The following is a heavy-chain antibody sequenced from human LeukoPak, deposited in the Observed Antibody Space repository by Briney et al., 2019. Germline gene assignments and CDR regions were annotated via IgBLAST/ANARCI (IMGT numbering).Heavy chain of an antibody. V-gene: IGHV4-59*01. CDR3: ARDRRGWYPLYYYYMDV. D-gene: IGHD6-19*01. J-gene: IGHJ6*03. CDR1: GGSISSYY. Sequence: SETLSLTCTVSGGSISSYYWSWIRQPPGKGLEWIGYIYYSGSTNYNPSLKSRVTISVDTSKNQFSLKLSSVTAADTAVYYCARDRRGWYPLYYYYMDVWGKGTTVTVSS. CDR2: IYYSGST.